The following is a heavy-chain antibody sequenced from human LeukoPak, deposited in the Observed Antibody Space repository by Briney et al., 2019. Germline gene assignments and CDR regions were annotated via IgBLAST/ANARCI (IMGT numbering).Heavy chain of an antibody. D-gene: IGHD6-13*01. CDR3: ARRAGRTPPGY. V-gene: IGHV4-59*01. CDR2: IYYTGST. Sequence: PSETLSLTCTVSGGSISTYYWSWIRQPPGKGLEWIGNIYYTGSTIYNPSLESRVTMSVDTSENQLFLNLTSVTAADTAVYYCARRAGRTPPGYWGQGTLVTVSS. J-gene: IGHJ4*02. CDR1: GGSISTYY.